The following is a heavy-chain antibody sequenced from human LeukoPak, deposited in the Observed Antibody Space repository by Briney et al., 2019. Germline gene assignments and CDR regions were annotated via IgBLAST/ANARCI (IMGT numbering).Heavy chain of an antibody. CDR1: GGTFSSYA. Sequence: ASVKVSCKASGGTFSSYAISWVRQAPGQGLEWMGGIIPIFGTANYAQKFQGRVTITADKSTSTAYMELSSLRSEDTAVYYCARLTYDTSVYYYYYFYMDVWGKGTTVTISS. D-gene: IGHD3-22*01. CDR3: ARLTYDTSVYYYYYFYMDV. V-gene: IGHV1-69*06. J-gene: IGHJ6*03. CDR2: IIPIFGTA.